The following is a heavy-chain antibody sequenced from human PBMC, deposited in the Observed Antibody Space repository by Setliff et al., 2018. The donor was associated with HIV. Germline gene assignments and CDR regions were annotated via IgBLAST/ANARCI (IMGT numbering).Heavy chain of an antibody. V-gene: IGHV1-18*01. CDR2: ISTYNGNT. J-gene: IGHJ3*02. CDR3: ARDKALYYYDGSGSPLFDI. Sequence: ASVKVSCKASGYRFTTYNIHWVRQSPGQGPEWMGWISTYNGNTSNTQNLQGRVTMTTDTSTNTAYMELRSLTSDDTAVYYCARDKALYYYDGSGSPLFDIWGQGTMVTVSS. CDR1: GYRFTTYN. D-gene: IGHD3-22*01.